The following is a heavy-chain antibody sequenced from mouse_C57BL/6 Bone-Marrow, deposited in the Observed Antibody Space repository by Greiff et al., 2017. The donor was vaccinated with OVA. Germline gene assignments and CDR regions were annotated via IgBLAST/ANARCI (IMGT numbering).Heavy chain of an antibody. CDR1: GYTFTSYW. D-gene: IGHD1-1*01. CDR3: TRLPIYYYGSSPWFAY. J-gene: IGHJ3*01. Sequence: EVQLQQSGTVLARPGASVKMSCKTSGYTFTSYWMHWVKQRPGQGLEWIGAIYPGNSDTSYNQKFKGKAKLTAVTSASTAYMELSSLTNEDSAVYYCTRLPIYYYGSSPWFAYWGQGTLVTVSA. CDR2: IYPGNSDT. V-gene: IGHV1-5*01.